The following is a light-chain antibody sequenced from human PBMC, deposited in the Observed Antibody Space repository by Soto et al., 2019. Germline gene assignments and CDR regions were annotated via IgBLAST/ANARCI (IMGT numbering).Light chain of an antibody. CDR1: SSDVGSYNL. CDR2: EVS. Sequence: QSALTQPASVSGSPGQSITISCTGTSSDVGSYNLVSWYQQHPGKAPKLMIYEVSKRTSGVSNRFSGSKSGNTASLTISGLQAEDEADYYCCSYAGSSWVFVGGTKLTVL. J-gene: IGLJ3*02. CDR3: CSYAGSSWV. V-gene: IGLV2-23*02.